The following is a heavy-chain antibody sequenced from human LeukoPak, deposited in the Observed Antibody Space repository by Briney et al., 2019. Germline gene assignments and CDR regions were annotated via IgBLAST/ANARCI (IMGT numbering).Heavy chain of an antibody. Sequence: PSETLSLTCTVFGDSMTNYYWNWIRQPPGKGLEWIGYIHHSGTTNYNPSLKSRLTMSVDTSKNQFSLKLTSVSAADTAMYFCAKTGSLMERFFDYWGQGIQVIVSS. CDR3: AKTGSLMERFFDY. V-gene: IGHV4-59*01. CDR2: IHHSGTT. J-gene: IGHJ4*02. D-gene: IGHD1-26*01. CDR1: GDSMTNYY.